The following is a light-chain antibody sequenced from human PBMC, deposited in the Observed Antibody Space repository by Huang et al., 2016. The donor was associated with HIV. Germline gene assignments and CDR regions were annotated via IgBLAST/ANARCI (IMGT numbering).Light chain of an antibody. V-gene: IGKV3-20*01. CDR3: QQYGSSPT. CDR1: QSVSTSY. Sequence: EIVLTQTPGPLSLSPGERATLSCRASQSVSTSYLAWYQQKPGQAPRLLIYGASGTATGIPDRFSGSGSGTDFTLTISRLEPEDFAVYYCQQYGSSPTFGQGTKVEIK. CDR2: GAS. J-gene: IGKJ1*01.